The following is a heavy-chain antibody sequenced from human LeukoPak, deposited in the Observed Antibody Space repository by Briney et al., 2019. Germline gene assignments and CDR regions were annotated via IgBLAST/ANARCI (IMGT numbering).Heavy chain of an antibody. Sequence: PSETLSLTCTVSGGSISSYYWSWIRQPPGKGLEWIGYIYYSGTTNYNPSLKSRVTISVDTSKNQFSLKLSSVTAADTAVYYCAGGFKYYYDSSGPRLDYWGQGTLVTVSS. D-gene: IGHD3-22*01. CDR3: AGGFKYYYDSSGPRLDY. CDR2: IYYSGTT. V-gene: IGHV4-59*12. J-gene: IGHJ4*02. CDR1: GGSISSYY.